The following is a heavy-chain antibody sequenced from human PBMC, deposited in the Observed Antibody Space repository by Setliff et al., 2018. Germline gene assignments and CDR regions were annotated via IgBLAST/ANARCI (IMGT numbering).Heavy chain of an antibody. CDR3: ARDPGPGITMVRGIQYGMDV. CDR1: GGSISSSSYY. CDR2: IYYSGST. D-gene: IGHD3-10*01. V-gene: IGHV4-30-4*08. Sequence: SETLSLTCTVSGGSISSSSYYWSWIRQPPGKGLEWIGYIYYSGSTYYNPSLKSRVTISVDTSKNQFSLKLSSVTAADTAVYYCARDPGPGITMVRGIQYGMDVWGQGTTVTVSS. J-gene: IGHJ6*02.